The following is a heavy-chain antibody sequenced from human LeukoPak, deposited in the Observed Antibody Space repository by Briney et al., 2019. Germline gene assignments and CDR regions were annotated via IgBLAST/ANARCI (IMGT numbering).Heavy chain of an antibody. V-gene: IGHV3-9*01. J-gene: IGHJ4*02. CDR2: ISWNSGSI. CDR1: GFTFDDYA. CDR3: AKSGSYYYGSGSYYNPIDY. Sequence: GGSLRLSCAASGFTFDDYAMHWVRQAPGKGLEWVSGISWNSGSIGYADSVKGRFTISRDNTKNSLYLQMNSLRAEDTALYYCAKSGSYYYGSGSYYNPIDYWGQGTLVTVSS. D-gene: IGHD3-10*01.